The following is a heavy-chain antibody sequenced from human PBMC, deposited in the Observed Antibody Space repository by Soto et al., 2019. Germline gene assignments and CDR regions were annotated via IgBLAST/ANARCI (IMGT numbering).Heavy chain of an antibody. V-gene: IGHV4-61*01. Sequence: QVQLQESGPGLVKPSETLSLTCTVSGGSVSSGSYYWSWIRQPPGKGLEWIGYIYYSGSTNYNPSLKSRFTISVDTSKNLFSLKLRSVTAADTAVYYCARDYASRIGGSGNGFDYWGQGTLVTVSS. CDR2: IYYSGST. CDR3: ARDYASRIGGSGNGFDY. D-gene: IGHD1-26*01. CDR1: GGSVSSGSYY. J-gene: IGHJ4*02.